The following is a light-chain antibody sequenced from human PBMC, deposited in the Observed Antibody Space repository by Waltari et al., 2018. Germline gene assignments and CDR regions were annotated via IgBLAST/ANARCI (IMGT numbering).Light chain of an antibody. V-gene: IGKV3-20*01. CDR2: GSS. J-gene: IGKJ2*01. Sequence: EIVLTQSPGTLSLSPGERANLPCRASQTVSSNYLAWYQQRPGQAPRLLIHGSSSRATGIPDRFSGSGSGTDFTLTISRLEPEDFAVYYCQQYGRSWNTFGQGTKLEIK. CDR1: QTVSSNY. CDR3: QQYGRSWNT.